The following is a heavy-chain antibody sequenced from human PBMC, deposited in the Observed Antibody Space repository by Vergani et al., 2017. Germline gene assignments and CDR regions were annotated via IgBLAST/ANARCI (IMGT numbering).Heavy chain of an antibody. CDR3: AKDPARFVPAAGYYFDY. D-gene: IGHD2-2*01. CDR2: ISYDGSNK. V-gene: IGHV3-30*18. CDR1: GFTFSSYG. J-gene: IGHJ4*02. Sequence: QVQLVESGGGVVQPGRSLRLSCAASGFTFSSYGMHWVRQAPGKGLEWVAVISYDGSNKYYADSVKGRFTISRDNSKNTLYLQMNSLRAEDTAVYYCAKDPARFVPAAGYYFDYWGQGTLVTVSS.